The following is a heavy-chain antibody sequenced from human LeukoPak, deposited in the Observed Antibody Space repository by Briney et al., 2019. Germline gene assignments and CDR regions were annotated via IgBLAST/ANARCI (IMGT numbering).Heavy chain of an antibody. D-gene: IGHD3-3*01. Sequence: PGGSLILSCAASGFTFSGYEMNWVRQAPGKGLEWVSYISRSGTIISYADSVKGRFTISRDNAKNSLYLQMNSLRAEDTAVYYCARERDDYYFDYWGQGTLVTVSS. CDR1: GFTFSGYE. V-gene: IGHV3-48*03. J-gene: IGHJ4*02. CDR2: ISRSGTII. CDR3: ARERDDYYFDY.